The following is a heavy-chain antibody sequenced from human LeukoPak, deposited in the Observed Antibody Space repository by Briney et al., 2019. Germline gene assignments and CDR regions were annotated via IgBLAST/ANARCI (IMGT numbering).Heavy chain of an antibody. CDR1: GYTFTANY. J-gene: IGHJ4*02. CDR3: ARGFGSSWYDY. Sequence: ASVKVSCKPSGYTFTANYIHWVRQAPGQGLEWVGWINSNSGATRYAQKSQGRVTMTRDTSISTAYTDLSRLTPDDTAVYYCARGFGSSWYDYWGQGTLVTVSS. D-gene: IGHD6-13*01. V-gene: IGHV1-2*02. CDR2: INSNSGAT.